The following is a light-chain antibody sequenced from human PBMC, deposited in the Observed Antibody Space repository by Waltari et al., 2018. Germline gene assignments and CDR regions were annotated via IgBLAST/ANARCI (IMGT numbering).Light chain of an antibody. J-gene: IGLJ3*02. Sequence: QSALTQPRSVSGSPGQSVTISCTGTTSDVGGYDFVSWYQQHPGKAPKLIIYYVSQRPSGVPDRSSGSKSGNTASLTITGLRDDDEAEYFCCSHGGFDTFWVFGGGTKVIVL. CDR1: TSDVGGYDF. CDR3: CSHGGFDTFWV. V-gene: IGLV2-11*01. CDR2: YVS.